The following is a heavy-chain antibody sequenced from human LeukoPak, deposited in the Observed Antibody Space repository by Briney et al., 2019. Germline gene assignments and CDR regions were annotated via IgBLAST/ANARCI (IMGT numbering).Heavy chain of an antibody. J-gene: IGHJ5*02. V-gene: IGHV4-59*01. CDR1: GGSISSYY. CDR2: IYYSGST. CDR3: ARDGGSLTLFDP. Sequence: NSSETLSLTCTVSGGSISSYYWSWIRQPPGKGLEWIGYIYYSGSTNYNPSLKSRVTISVDTSKNQFSLKLSSVTAADTAVYYCARDGGSLTLFDPWGQGTLVTVSS.